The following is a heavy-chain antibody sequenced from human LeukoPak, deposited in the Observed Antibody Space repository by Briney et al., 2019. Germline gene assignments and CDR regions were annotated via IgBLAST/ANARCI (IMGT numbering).Heavy chain of an antibody. V-gene: IGHV1-69*13. CDR1: GGTFSSYA. CDR3: ARVKRVNYDFWGGYPGSAFDY. Sequence: SVKVSCKASGGTFSSYAISWVRQAPGQGLEWMGGIIPIFGTANYAQKFLGRVTITADESTSTAYMELSSLRSEDTAVYYCARVKRVNYDFWGGYPGSAFDYWGQGTLVTVSS. J-gene: IGHJ4*02. CDR2: IIPIFGTA. D-gene: IGHD3-3*01.